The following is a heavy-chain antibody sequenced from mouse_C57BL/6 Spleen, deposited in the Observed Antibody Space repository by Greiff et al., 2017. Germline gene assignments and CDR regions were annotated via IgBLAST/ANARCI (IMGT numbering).Heavy chain of an antibody. J-gene: IGHJ3*01. D-gene: IGHD2-3*01. Sequence: QVQLQQSGAELVMPGASVKLSCKASGYTFTSYWMHWVKQRPGQGLEWIGEIDPSDSYTNYNQKFKGKSTLTVDKSSSTAYMQLSSLTSEDSAVYYCARGSGYSFAYWGQGTLVTVSA. CDR1: GYTFTSYW. CDR2: IDPSDSYT. CDR3: ARGSGYSFAY. V-gene: IGHV1-69*01.